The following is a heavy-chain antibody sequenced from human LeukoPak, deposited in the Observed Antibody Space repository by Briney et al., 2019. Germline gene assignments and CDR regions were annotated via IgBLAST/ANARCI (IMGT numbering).Heavy chain of an antibody. J-gene: IGHJ6*03. Sequence: ASVKVSCKASGYTFTGHYMHWVRQAPGQGLEWMGWINPNSGGTNYAQKFQGRVTMTRDTSISTAYMELSRLRSDDTAVYYCARGRVATILYYYYYYYMDVWGKGTTVTVSS. CDR2: INPNSGGT. CDR3: ARGRVATILYYYYYYYMDV. CDR1: GYTFTGHY. V-gene: IGHV1-2*02. D-gene: IGHD5-12*01.